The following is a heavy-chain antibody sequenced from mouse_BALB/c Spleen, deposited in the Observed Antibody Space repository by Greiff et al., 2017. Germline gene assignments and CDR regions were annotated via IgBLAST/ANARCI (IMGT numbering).Heavy chain of an antibody. Sequence: VQLQESGAELVKPGASVKLSCKASGYTFTSYYMYWVKQRPGQGLEWIGEINPSNGGTNFNEKFKSKATLTVDKSSSTAYMQLSSLTSEDSAVYYCTRGSYYRYDGDYWGQGTTLTVSS. J-gene: IGHJ2*01. CDR3: TRGSYYRYDGDY. CDR1: GYTFTSYY. V-gene: IGHV1S81*02. CDR2: INPSNGGT. D-gene: IGHD2-14*01.